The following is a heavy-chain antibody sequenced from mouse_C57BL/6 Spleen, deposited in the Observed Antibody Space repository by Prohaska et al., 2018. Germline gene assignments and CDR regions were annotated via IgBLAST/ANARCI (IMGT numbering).Heavy chain of an antibody. CDR1: GYTFTDYY. CDR2: INPNNGGT. D-gene: IGHD2-4*01. V-gene: IGHV1-26*01. Sequence: EVQLQQSGPELVKPGASVKISCKASGYTFTDYYMNWVKQSHGKSLEWIGDINPNNGGTSYNQKFKIKATLTVDKSSSTAYMELRSLTSEDSAVYYCAKNDYDVRYWYFDVWGTGTTVTVSS. J-gene: IGHJ1*03. CDR3: AKNDYDVRYWYFDV.